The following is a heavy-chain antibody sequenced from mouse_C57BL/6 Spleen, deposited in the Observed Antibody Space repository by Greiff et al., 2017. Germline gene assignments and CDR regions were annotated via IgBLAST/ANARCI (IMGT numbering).Heavy chain of an antibody. J-gene: IGHJ1*03. CDR3: ARKDYYSGSSYWWYFDV. CDR1: GYTFTSYW. CDR2: IDPSDSET. V-gene: IGHV1-52*01. Sequence: QVQLQQPGAELVRPGSSVKLSCKASGYTFTSYWMHWVKQRPIQGLEWIGNIDPSDSETHYNQKFKDKATLTVDTSSSTAYMQLSSLTSEDSAVYYYARKDYYSGSSYWWYFDVWGTGTTVTASS. D-gene: IGHD1-1*01.